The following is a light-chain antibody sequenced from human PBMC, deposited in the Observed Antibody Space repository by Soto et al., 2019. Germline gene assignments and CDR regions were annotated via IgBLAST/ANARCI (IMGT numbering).Light chain of an antibody. CDR2: GAS. CDR1: QSVRSH. J-gene: IGKJ5*01. Sequence: IVLTHSPGTLSLSPAAGVTLSCRASQSVRSHLAWYQQKPGQPPRLLIYGASTRATGIPARFSGSGFGTESTLTISSLQSEDFAVYYCQHYKNWPLFGQGTRLEIK. V-gene: IGKV3-15*01. CDR3: QHYKNWPL.